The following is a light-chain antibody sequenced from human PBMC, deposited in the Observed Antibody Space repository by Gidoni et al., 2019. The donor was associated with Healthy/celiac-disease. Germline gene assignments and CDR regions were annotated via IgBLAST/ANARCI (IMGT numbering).Light chain of an antibody. J-gene: IGKJ4*01. CDR2: AAS. Sequence: AIRMTQSPSAFSASTGDRVTITCRASQGISSYLAWYQQKPGKAPKLLIYAASTLQSGVPSRFSGSGSGTDFPLTISCLQSEDFATYYCQQYYSYPSALTFGGGTKVEIK. CDR1: QGISSY. CDR3: QQYYSYPSALT. V-gene: IGKV1-8*01.